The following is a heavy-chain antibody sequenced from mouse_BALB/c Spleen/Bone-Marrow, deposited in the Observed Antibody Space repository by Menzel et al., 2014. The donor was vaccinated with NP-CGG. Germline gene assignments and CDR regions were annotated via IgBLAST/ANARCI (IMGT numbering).Heavy chain of an antibody. CDR3: TRGSSYVGYAMDY. CDR2: IYPSDSYT. D-gene: IGHD1-1*01. CDR1: GYTFTNNW. Sequence: VQLQQSGAELVRPGASVKLSCKASGYTFTNNWINWVKQRPGQGLEWIGNIYPSDSYTNYNQKFKDKATLTVDKSSSTAYMQLSSPPSDDSAVYYCTRGSSYVGYAMDYWGQGTPVTVSS. J-gene: IGHJ4*01. V-gene: IGHV1-69*02.